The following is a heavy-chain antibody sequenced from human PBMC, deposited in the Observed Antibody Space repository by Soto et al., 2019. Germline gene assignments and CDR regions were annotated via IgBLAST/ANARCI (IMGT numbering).Heavy chain of an antibody. CDR1: GYTFTSYG. V-gene: IGHV1-18*01. Sequence: QVQLVQSGAEVKKPGASVKVSCKASGYTFTSYGISWVRQAPGQGLEWMGWISAYNGNTNYAQKLQGRVTMTTDTSTSTAHMELRSLRSYDTAMYYCARDPPTIASAGREDYWGQGTLVTVSS. D-gene: IGHD6-13*01. CDR2: ISAYNGNT. J-gene: IGHJ4*02. CDR3: ARDPPTIASAGREDY.